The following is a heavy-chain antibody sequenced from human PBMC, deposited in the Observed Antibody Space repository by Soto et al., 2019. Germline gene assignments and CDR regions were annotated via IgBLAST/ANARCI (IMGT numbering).Heavy chain of an antibody. Sequence: GASLRPSCSASGFTLSRYAMSSVLVAPGKGLEWVSAISCSGGSTYYADSVKGRFTISRDNSKNTLYLQMNSLRAEDTAVYYCAKAASRDGYLYKFDPWAKGTLVTATS. CDR1: GFTLSRYA. CDR2: ISCSGGST. J-gene: IGHJ5*02. CDR3: AKAASRDGYLYKFDP. V-gene: IGHV3-23*01. D-gene: IGHD2-21*01.